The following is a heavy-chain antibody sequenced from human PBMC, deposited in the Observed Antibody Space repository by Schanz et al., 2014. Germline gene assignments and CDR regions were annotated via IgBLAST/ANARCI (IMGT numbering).Heavy chain of an antibody. CDR1: GFNFNNFA. J-gene: IGHJ5*02. CDR2: IGVDGTTT. D-gene: IGHD3-10*01. V-gene: IGHV3-48*01. CDR3: ARPALWFGDNCFDP. Sequence: EVQLLESGGGLVQPGGSLRLSCAASGFNFNNFAMTWVRQAPGKGLEWVSVIGVDGTTTYYADSVKGRFTISRDNAKNSLYLQMNSLRAEDTAVYYCARPALWFGDNCFDPWGQGTLVTVSS.